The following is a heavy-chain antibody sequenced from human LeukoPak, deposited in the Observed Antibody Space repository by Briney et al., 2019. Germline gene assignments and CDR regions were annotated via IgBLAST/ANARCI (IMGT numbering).Heavy chain of an antibody. CDR2: INHSGST. D-gene: IGHD2-21*02. J-gene: IGHJ4*02. V-gene: IGHV4-34*01. CDR3: ASEDAYCGGDCYPY. Sequence: SETLSLTCAVYGGSFSGYYWSWIRQPPGKGLEWIGEINHSGSTNYNPSLKSRVTISVDTSKNQFSLKLSSVTAADTAVYYCASEDAYCGGDCYPYWGQGTLVTVSS. CDR1: GGSFSGYY.